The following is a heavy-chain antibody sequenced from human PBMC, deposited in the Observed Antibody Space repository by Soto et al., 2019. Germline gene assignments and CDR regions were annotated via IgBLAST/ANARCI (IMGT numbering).Heavy chain of an antibody. CDR1: GFTFSNAW. D-gene: IGHD2-15*01. CDR3: TTAISYCSRGSSYS. J-gene: IGHJ4*02. CDR2: IKSKTDGGTT. V-gene: IGHV3-15*01. Sequence: EVQLVESGGGLVKPGGSLRLSCAASGFTFSNAWMSWVRQAPGKGLEWVGRIKSKTDGGTTDYAAPVKGRFTISRDDSKNPLYLQMNSLKTEDTAVYYCTTAISYCSRGSSYSWGQGTLVTVSS.